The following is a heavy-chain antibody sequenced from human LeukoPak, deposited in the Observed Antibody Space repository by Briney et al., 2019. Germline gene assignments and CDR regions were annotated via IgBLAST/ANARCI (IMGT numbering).Heavy chain of an antibody. J-gene: IGHJ5*02. V-gene: IGHV4-34*01. Sequence: SETLSLTCAAYGGSFSGYYWSWIRQPPGKGLEWIGEINHSGSTNYNPSLKSRVTISVDTSKNQFSLKLSSVTAADTAVYYCARVPRYSYGLNWFDPWGQGTLVTVSS. CDR1: GGSFSGYY. CDR3: ARVPRYSYGLNWFDP. D-gene: IGHD5-18*01. CDR2: INHSGST.